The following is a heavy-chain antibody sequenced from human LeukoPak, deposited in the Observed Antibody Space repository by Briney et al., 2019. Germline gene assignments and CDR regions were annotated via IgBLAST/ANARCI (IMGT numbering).Heavy chain of an antibody. J-gene: IGHJ4*02. CDR2: ISYDGINK. V-gene: IGHV3-30-3*01. CDR3: ARGAPPDY. CDR1: GFTFSSYA. Sequence: GGSLRLSCAASGFTFSSYAMSWVRQAPGKGLEWVAVISYDGINKNSADSVKGRFTISRDNSKNTLYLQMNSLSGEDTAVYYCARGAPPDYWGQGTLVTVSS.